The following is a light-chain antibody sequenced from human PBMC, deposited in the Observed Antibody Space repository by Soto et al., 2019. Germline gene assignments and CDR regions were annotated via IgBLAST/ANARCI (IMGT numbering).Light chain of an antibody. Sequence: QSVPTQPRSVSGSPGQSVTISCTGTSRDVRVYDYVSWYQQHPGKAPKLMIYDVSQRPSGVPDRFSGSKSGNTASLTISGLQAEDEADYYCCSYAGTYTYVFGTGTKVTV. CDR2: DVS. J-gene: IGLJ1*01. CDR3: CSYAGTYTYV. CDR1: SRDVRVYDY. V-gene: IGLV2-11*01.